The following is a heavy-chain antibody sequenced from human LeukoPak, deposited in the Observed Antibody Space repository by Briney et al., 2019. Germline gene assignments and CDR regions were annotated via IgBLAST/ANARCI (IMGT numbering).Heavy chain of an antibody. CDR3: ARDQEHCSGTSCYPYWYDS. CDR2: IYHSGST. D-gene: IGHD2-2*01. V-gene: IGHV4-4*01. J-gene: IGHJ5*01. CDR1: GFSVSTNY. Sequence: GSLRLSCEASGFSVSTNYMSWVRQPPGKGLEWIGEIYHSGSTNYNPSLKSRITISVDKSKNLFSLKLSSVTAADAAVYFCARDQEHCSGTSCYPYWYDSWGQGTLVTVSS.